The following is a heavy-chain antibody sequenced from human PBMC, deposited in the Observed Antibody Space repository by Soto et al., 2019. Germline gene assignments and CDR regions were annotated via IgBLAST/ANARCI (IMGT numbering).Heavy chain of an antibody. J-gene: IGHJ4*02. CDR3: ARWSYLDY. V-gene: IGHV3-23*01. CDR1: GFSFGSYA. Sequence: VGSLRLSCAASGFSFGSYALSWVRQAPGKGLEWVSTISGSDGKTFYADSVKGRYSISRDTSQSTLYLQMNSLRADDTAMYYCARWSYLDYWGQGTRVTVSS. D-gene: IGHD3-3*01. CDR2: ISGSDGKT.